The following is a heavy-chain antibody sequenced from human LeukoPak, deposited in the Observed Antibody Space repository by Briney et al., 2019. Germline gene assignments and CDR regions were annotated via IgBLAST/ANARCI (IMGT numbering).Heavy chain of an antibody. J-gene: IGHJ6*02. Sequence: NPSETLSLTCTVSGGSISSGDYYWSWIRQPPGKGLEWIGYIYYSGSTYYNPSLKSRVTISVDTSKNQFSLKLSSVTAADTAVYYCARDKESRAYGMDVWGQGTTVTVSS. CDR1: GGSISSGDYY. CDR3: ARDKESRAYGMDV. CDR2: IYYSGST. V-gene: IGHV4-30-4*01.